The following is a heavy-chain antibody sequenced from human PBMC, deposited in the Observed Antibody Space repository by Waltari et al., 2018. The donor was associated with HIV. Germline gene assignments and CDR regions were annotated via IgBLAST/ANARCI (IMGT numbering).Heavy chain of an antibody. J-gene: IGHJ6*02. Sequence: QVQLQESGPGLVKPSETLSLTCTVSGGSISSYYWRWIRQPPGKGLEWIGYIYYSGSTNYNPSLKSRVTISVDTSKNQFSLKLSSVTAADTAVYYCARCLWFGGEYGMDVWGQGTTVTVSS. CDR3: ARCLWFGGEYGMDV. CDR2: IYYSGST. D-gene: IGHD3-10*01. CDR1: GGSISSYY. V-gene: IGHV4-59*01.